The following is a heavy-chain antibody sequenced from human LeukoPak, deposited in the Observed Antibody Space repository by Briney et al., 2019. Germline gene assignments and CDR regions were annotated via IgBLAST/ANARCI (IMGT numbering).Heavy chain of an antibody. CDR3: ARRDSSGWLFDY. V-gene: IGHV5-10-1*01. D-gene: IGHD3-22*01. J-gene: IGHJ4*02. CDR2: IDPSDSYT. Sequence: GEPLKISCKGSGYSFTNYWISWVRQMPGKGLEWMGNIDPSDSYTNYSPSFQGHVTISADKSISTAYLQWSSLKASDTAMYYCARRDSSGWLFDYWGQGTLVTVSS. CDR1: GYSFTNYW.